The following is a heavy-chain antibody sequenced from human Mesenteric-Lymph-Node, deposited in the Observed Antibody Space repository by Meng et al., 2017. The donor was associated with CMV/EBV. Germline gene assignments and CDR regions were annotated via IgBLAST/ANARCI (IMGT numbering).Heavy chain of an antibody. J-gene: IGHJ5*02. V-gene: IGHV4-38-2*02. CDR3: ARGASFEPAAIFWFDP. Sequence: SETLSLTCTVSGYSISSGYYWGWIRQPPGKGLEWIGSIYHSGSTYYNPSLKSRVTISVDTSENQFSLKLSSVTAADTAVYYCARGASFEPAAIFWFDPWGQGTLVTVSS. D-gene: IGHD2-2*01. CDR1: GYSISSGYY. CDR2: IYHSGST.